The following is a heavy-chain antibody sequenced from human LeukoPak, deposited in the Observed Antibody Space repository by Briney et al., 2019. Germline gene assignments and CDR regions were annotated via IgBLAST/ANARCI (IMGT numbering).Heavy chain of an antibody. CDR2: ISSSINDI. CDR3: ARGGQRFGELLFDY. D-gene: IGHD3-10*01. J-gene: IGHJ4*02. CDR1: GFDFSDYS. Sequence: PGGSLRLSCAASGFDFSDYSMNWVRQTTAKGLEWVSSISSSINDIYYADSLTGRFTISRDNAESSVYLQMNSLGADDTAVYYCARGGQRFGELLFDYWGQGSLVTVSS. V-gene: IGHV3-21*01.